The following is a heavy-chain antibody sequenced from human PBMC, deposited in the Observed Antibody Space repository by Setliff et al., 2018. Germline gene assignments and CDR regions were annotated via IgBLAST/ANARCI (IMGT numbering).Heavy chain of an antibody. J-gene: IGHJ3*01. CDR1: GGSIRRTTYY. D-gene: IGHD1-26*01. CDR2: VYYSGST. CDR3: AREVGTSTSSDAFDV. V-gene: IGHV4-39*07. Sequence: PSETLSLTCTVSGGSIRRTTYYWGWIRQPPGKGLEWIGTVYYSGSTYYSPSLKSRVTMSIDTSKNQFSLHLTSVTAADTAVYYCAREVGTSTSSDAFDVWGQGMMVTVSS.